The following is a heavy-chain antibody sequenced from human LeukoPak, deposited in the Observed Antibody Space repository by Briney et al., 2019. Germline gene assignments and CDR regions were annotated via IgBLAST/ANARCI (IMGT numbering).Heavy chain of an antibody. CDR1: GGSFSGYY. J-gene: IGHJ5*02. D-gene: IGHD2-21*02. CDR2: INHSGST. Sequence: SETLSLTCAVYGGSFSGYYWSWIRQPPGKGLEWIGEINHSGSTNYNPSLKSRVTISVDTSKNQFSLKLSSVTAADTAVYYCARLDYGGDLTWGQGTLVTVSS. V-gene: IGHV4-34*01. CDR3: ARLDYGGDLT.